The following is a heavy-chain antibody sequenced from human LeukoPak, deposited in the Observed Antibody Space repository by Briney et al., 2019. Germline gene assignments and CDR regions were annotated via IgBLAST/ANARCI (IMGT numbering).Heavy chain of an antibody. CDR3: ARLVVAGNENAFDI. Sequence: ASVKVSCKASGGTFSSYAISWVRQAPGQGLEWMGWISAYNGNTNYAQKLQGRVTMTTDTSTSTAYMELRSLRSDDTAVYYCARLVVAGNENAFDIWGQGTMVTVSS. D-gene: IGHD2-15*01. CDR2: ISAYNGNT. J-gene: IGHJ3*02. CDR1: GGTFSSYA. V-gene: IGHV1-18*01.